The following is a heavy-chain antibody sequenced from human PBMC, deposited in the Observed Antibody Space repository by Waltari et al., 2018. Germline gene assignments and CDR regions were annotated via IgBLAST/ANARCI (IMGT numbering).Heavy chain of an antibody. CDR2: ISSSGSTI. Sequence: EVQLVESGGGLVQPGGSLRLSCAASGFPFSSYEMNWVGQAPGKGLEWVSYISSSGSTIYYADSVKGRFTISRDNAKNSLYLQMNSLRAEDTAVYYCASDSMGKDIVVVPAALWGQGTLVTVSS. CDR3: ASDSMGKDIVVVPAAL. V-gene: IGHV3-48*03. J-gene: IGHJ4*02. D-gene: IGHD2-2*01. CDR1: GFPFSSYE.